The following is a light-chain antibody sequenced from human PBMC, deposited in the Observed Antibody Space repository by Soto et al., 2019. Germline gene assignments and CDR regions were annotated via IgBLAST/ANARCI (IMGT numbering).Light chain of an antibody. Sequence: QSALTQPASVSGSPGQSITISCTGTSSDVGSYNLVSWYQQHPGKAPKLMIYEVSKRPSGVSNRFSGSKSGNTASLTIAGLQAEDEADYYCCSYAGSSLVFGGRTKLTVL. CDR3: CSYAGSSLV. J-gene: IGLJ3*02. CDR2: EVS. CDR1: SSDVGSYNL. V-gene: IGLV2-23*02.